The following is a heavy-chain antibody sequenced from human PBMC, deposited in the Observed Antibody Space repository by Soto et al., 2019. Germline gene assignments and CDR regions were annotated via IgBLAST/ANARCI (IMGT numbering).Heavy chain of an antibody. V-gene: IGHV3-23*01. CDR1: GFTFSSYA. Sequence: HPGGSLRLSCAASGFTFSSYAMSWVRQAPGKGLEWVSAISGSGGSTYYADSVKGRFTISRDNSKNTLYLQMNSLRAEDTAMYYCAKDAPYYYDSSGYYGPFDYWGQGTLVTVSS. CDR3: AKDAPYYYDSSGYYGPFDY. CDR2: ISGSGGST. J-gene: IGHJ4*02. D-gene: IGHD3-22*01.